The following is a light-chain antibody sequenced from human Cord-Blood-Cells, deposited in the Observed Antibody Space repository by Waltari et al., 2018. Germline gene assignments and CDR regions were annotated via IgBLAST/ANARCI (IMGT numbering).Light chain of an antibody. CDR1: SSDVGSFNL. CDR2: EGS. J-gene: IGLJ2*01. V-gene: IGLV2-23*01. Sequence: QSALTPPASVSGSPGPSITLSCPGTSSDVGSFNLVSWYQQHPGKAPKLMIYEGSKRPSGVSNRFSGSKSGNTASLTISGLQAEDEADYYCCSYAGSSTLVFGGGTKLTVL. CDR3: CSYAGSSTLV.